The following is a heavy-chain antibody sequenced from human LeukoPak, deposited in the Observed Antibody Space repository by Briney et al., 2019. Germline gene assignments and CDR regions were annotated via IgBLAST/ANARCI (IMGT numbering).Heavy chain of an antibody. CDR3: AREHWGFDY. Sequence: QPGRSLRLSCAASGFTLSDHYMDWVRQAPGNGLEWVGRTRNKANGYTTEYAASVKGRFTISRDDSKNSLYLQMNSLKTEDTAVDYCAREHWGFDYWGQGTPVTVSS. J-gene: IGHJ4*02. V-gene: IGHV3-72*01. CDR2: TRNKANGYTT. D-gene: IGHD7-27*01. CDR1: GFTLSDHY.